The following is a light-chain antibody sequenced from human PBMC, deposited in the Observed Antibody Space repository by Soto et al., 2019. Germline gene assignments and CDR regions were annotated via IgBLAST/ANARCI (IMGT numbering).Light chain of an antibody. CDR1: QSVSSN. CDR3: QQYNNWPIT. J-gene: IGKJ5*01. Sequence: EIVLTQSPATLSVSPGERATLYCRASQSVSSNLAWYQQKPGQAPRLLIYGASTRATGIPARFSGSGSGTEFTLTISSLQSEDFALYYCQQYNNWPITFGQGTRLEIK. CDR2: GAS. V-gene: IGKV3-15*01.